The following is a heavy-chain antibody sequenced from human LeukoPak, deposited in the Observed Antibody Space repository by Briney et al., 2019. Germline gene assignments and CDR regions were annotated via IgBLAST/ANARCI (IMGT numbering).Heavy chain of an antibody. CDR1: GFTVSSNY. CDR2: IYSGGST. Sequence: GGSLRLSCAASGFTVSSNYMSWVRQAPGKGLEWVSVIYSGGSTYYADSVKGRFTISRDNSKNTLYLQMNSLRAEDTAVYYCARNGWTTYYFDYWGQGTLVTVSS. V-gene: IGHV3-53*01. D-gene: IGHD1-14*01. J-gene: IGHJ4*02. CDR3: ARNGWTTYYFDY.